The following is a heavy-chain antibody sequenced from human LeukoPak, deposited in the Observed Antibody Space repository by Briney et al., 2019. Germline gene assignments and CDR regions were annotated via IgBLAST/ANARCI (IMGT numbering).Heavy chain of an antibody. V-gene: IGHV1-8*01. CDR3: ARDHWGWFGGEWFDP. CDR1: GYTFTSYD. D-gene: IGHD3-10*01. CDR2: MNPNSGNT. J-gene: IGHJ5*02. Sequence: GASVKVSCKASGYTFTSYDINWVRQATGQGLEWMGWMNPNSGNTGYAQKFQGRVTMTRNTSISTAYMELSSLRSEDTAVYYCARDHWGWFGGEWFDPWGQGTLVTVSS.